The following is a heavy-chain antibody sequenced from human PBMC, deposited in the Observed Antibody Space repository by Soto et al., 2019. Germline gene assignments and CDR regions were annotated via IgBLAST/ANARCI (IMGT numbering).Heavy chain of an antibody. CDR2: IRSSSSTI. V-gene: IGHV3-48*01. CDR3: AREPRLLDFDY. D-gene: IGHD6-25*01. J-gene: IGHJ4*02. CDR1: GFTFSSYS. Sequence: PGGSLRLSCAASGFTFSSYSMNWDRQAPGKGLEWVSFIRSSSSTIYYADSVKGRFTISRDNSKNTLYLQMNSLRAEDTAVYYCAREPRLLDFDYWGQGTLVTVSS.